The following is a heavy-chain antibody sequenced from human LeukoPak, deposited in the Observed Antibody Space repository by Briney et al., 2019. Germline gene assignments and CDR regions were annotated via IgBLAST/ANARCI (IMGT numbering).Heavy chain of an antibody. CDR2: ISSSSSYI. Sequence: GGSLRLSCAASGFTFSSYSMNWVRQAPGKGLEWVSSISSSSSYIYYADSVKRRFTISRDNAKNSLYLQMNSLRAEDTAVYYCARVKEYQLLSGMDVWGQGTTVTVSS. J-gene: IGHJ6*02. CDR3: ARVKEYQLLSGMDV. CDR1: GFTFSSYS. D-gene: IGHD2-2*01. V-gene: IGHV3-21*01.